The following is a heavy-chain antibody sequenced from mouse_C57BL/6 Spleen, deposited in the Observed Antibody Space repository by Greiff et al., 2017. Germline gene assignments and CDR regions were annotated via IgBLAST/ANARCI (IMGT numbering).Heavy chain of an antibody. CDR2: INPGSGGT. V-gene: IGHV1-54*01. CDR1: GYAFTNYL. CDR3: ARGGSITTVVGYFDY. D-gene: IGHD1-1*01. J-gene: IGHJ2*01. Sequence: VQLQQSGAELVRPGTSVKVSCKASGYAFTNYLIEWVKQRPGQGLEWIGVINPGSGGTNYNEKFKGKATLTADKSSSTAYMQLSSLTSEDSAVYFCARGGSITTVVGYFDYWGQGTTLTVSS.